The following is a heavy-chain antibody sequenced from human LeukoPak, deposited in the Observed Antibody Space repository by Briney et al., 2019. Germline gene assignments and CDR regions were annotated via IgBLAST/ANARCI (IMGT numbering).Heavy chain of an antibody. CDR1: GGTISSYA. D-gene: IGHD3-22*01. V-gene: IGHV1-69*04. CDR3: ARASGYYDSSGYLSA. CDR2: IIPILGIA. J-gene: IGHJ5*02. Sequence: GASVKVSCKASGGTISSYAISWVRQAAGQGLEWMGRIIPILGIANYAQKFQGRVTITADKSTSTAYMELSSLRSEDTAVYYCARASGYYDSSGYLSAWGQGTLVTVSS.